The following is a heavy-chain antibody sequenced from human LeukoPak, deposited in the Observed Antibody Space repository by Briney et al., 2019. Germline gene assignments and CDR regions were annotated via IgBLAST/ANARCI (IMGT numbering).Heavy chain of an antibody. CDR2: LIPIFGIT. V-gene: IGHV1-69*04. D-gene: IGHD3-22*01. J-gene: IGHJ3*02. CDR3: AREPEDYYESSDDYHDAFDI. CDR1: GGTFSSYA. Sequence: ASVKVSCKASGGTFSSYAISWVRQAPGQGLEWMGRLIPIFGITHYAQKFRVRVTITADKSTGTAYMELSSLRSEDTAVYYCAREPEDYYESSDDYHDAFDIWGQGTKVTVSS.